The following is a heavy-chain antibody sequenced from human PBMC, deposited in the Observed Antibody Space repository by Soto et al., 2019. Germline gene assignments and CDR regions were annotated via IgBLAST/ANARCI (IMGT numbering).Heavy chain of an antibody. J-gene: IGHJ4*02. Sequence: GASVKVSCKASGGTFSSYAISWVRQAPGQGLEWMGGIIPIFGTANYAQKFQGRVTITADESTSTAYMELSSLRSEDTAVYYCARGGYDFWSGYYQVPFDYWGQGTLVTVSS. CDR2: IIPIFGTA. CDR1: GGTFSSYA. V-gene: IGHV1-69*13. CDR3: ARGGYDFWSGYYQVPFDY. D-gene: IGHD3-3*01.